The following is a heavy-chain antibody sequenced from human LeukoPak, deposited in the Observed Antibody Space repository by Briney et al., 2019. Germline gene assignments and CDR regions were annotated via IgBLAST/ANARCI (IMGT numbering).Heavy chain of an antibody. CDR1: GFTVSSNY. D-gene: IGHD3-10*01. V-gene: IGHV3-53*01. Sequence: GGSLRLSCAASGFTVSSNYMSWVRQAPGKGLEWVAVIDSDGSSYYVDSVKGRFTNSRDNSKNTLYLQMNSQRAEDTAVYYCARGGFGQDAFDIWGQGTMVTVSS. CDR2: IDSDGSS. J-gene: IGHJ3*02. CDR3: ARGGFGQDAFDI.